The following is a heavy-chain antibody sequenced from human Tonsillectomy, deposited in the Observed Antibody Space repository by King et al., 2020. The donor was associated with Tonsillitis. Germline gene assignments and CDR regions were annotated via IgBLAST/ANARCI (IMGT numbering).Heavy chain of an antibody. CDR2: ISWNSGSI. CDR1: GFTFDDYA. V-gene: IGHV3-9*01. J-gene: IGHJ4*02. CDR3: AKDQGDYYDSSGYNRFDY. Sequence: VQLVESGGGLVQPGRSLRLSCAASGFTFDDYAMHWVRQAPGKGLEWVSGISWNSGSIGYADSVKGRFTISRDNAKNSLDLQMNSLRAEETALYYCAKDQGDYYDSSGYNRFDYWGQGTLVTVSS. D-gene: IGHD3-22*01.